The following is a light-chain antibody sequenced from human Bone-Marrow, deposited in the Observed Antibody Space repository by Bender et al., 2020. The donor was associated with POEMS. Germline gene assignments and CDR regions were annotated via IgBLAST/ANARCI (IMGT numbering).Light chain of an antibody. Sequence: QSVLTQPPSVSGTPGQRVPISCSGSGSNIGGYPVTWSPQLPGTAPRLLLYTNNARPSGVPYRFSGSKSCTSASLAITGLQSDDEAIYFCVAWDASLNGWVFGGGTKLTVL. CDR3: VAWDASLNGWV. CDR1: GSNIGGYP. J-gene: IGLJ3*02. CDR2: TNN. V-gene: IGLV1-44*01.